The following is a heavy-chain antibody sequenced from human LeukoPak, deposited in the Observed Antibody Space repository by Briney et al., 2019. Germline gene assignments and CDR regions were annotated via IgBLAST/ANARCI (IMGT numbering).Heavy chain of an antibody. CDR1: GGSFSGYY. D-gene: IGHD3-3*01. Sequence: SETLSLTCAVYGGSFSGYYWSWIRQPPGEGLEWIGEINHSGSTNYNPSLKSRVTISVDTSKNQFSLKLSSVTAADTAVYYCARGPYDFWSGHYYFDYWGQGTLVTVSS. CDR2: INHSGST. V-gene: IGHV4-34*01. J-gene: IGHJ4*02. CDR3: ARGPYDFWSGHYYFDY.